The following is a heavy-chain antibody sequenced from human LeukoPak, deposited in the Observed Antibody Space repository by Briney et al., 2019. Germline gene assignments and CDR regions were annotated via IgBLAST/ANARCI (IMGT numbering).Heavy chain of an antibody. CDR3: AKCRYNWNYDDY. Sequence: GGSLRLSCAASGFTFSSYSMNWVRQAPGKGLEWVSSISGSDGSTYYADSVKGRFTISRDNSKNTLYLQMNSLRAEDTAVYYCAKCRYNWNYDDYWGQGTLVTASS. D-gene: IGHD1-20*01. J-gene: IGHJ4*02. V-gene: IGHV3-23*01. CDR1: GFTFSSYS. CDR2: ISGSDGST.